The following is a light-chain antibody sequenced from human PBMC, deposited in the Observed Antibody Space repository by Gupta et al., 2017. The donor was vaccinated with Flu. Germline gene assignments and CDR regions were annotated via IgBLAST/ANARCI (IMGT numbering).Light chain of an antibody. V-gene: IGKV1-39*01. CDR2: HSS. CDR3: QQTFISPFT. Sequence: PSSLSAAVGDRATITCRASENIDASLNWYQQRPGQSPTPLIYHSSTLQPGVPSRFSGSGSGTMFTLSITNLQPEDFATYHCQQTFISPFTLGQGTRLDI. CDR1: ENIDAS. J-gene: IGKJ5*01.